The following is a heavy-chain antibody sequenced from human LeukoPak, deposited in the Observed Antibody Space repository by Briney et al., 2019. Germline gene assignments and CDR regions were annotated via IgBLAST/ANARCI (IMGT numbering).Heavy chain of an antibody. D-gene: IGHD1-26*01. J-gene: IGHJ4*02. Sequence: SETLSLTCTVSGGSISSSSYYWGWIRQPAGKGLEWIGRFYTSGTSNYNPSLKSRVTMSGDTSKNQFSLELSPVTAADTAVYYCARGSGTSQFDYWGQGTLVTVSS. CDR2: FYTSGTS. CDR1: GGSISSSSYY. CDR3: ARGSGTSQFDY. V-gene: IGHV4-61*02.